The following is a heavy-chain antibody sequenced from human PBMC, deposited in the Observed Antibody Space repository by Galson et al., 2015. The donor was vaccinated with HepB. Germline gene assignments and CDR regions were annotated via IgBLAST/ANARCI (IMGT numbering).Heavy chain of an antibody. Sequence: VKVSCKVSGYTFTDYSTHWVQQAPGKGLEWMGLVDPEDGETIYAEKFQGRVTISADTSTDTAYMELSSLRSDDTAVYYCATGIYCSGGSCNYYGMDVWGQGTTVTVSS. CDR2: VDPEDGET. CDR3: ATGIYCSGGSCNYYGMDV. J-gene: IGHJ6*02. D-gene: IGHD2-15*01. V-gene: IGHV1-69-2*01. CDR1: GYTFTDYS.